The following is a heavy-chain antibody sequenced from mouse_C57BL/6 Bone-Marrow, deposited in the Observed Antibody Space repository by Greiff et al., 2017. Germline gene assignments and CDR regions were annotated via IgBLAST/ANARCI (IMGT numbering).Heavy chain of an antibody. CDR3: AFGDY. J-gene: IGHJ2*01. Sequence: VQLQQSGAELVKPGASVKLSCTASGFNIKDYYMHWVKQRPEQGLEWIGRIDPGVGETKYAQKFQGKATITADPSSNTAYLQLSSRTSEVTAVYYCAFGDYWGQGTTLTVSS. CDR2: IDPGVGET. V-gene: IGHV14-2*01. CDR1: GFNIKDYY.